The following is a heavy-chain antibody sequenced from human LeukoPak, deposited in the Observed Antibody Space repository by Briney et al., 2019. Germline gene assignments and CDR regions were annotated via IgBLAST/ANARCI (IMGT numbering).Heavy chain of an antibody. CDR3: AAMGALDAFDI. CDR2: IVVGSGNT. CDR1: GFTFTSSA. V-gene: IGHV1-58*02. J-gene: IGHJ3*02. D-gene: IGHD1-26*01. Sequence: SVKVSCKTSGFTFTSSATQWVRQARGQRLEWIGWIVVGSGNTNYAQKFQERVTITRDMSTSTAYMELSSLRSEDTAVYYCAAMGALDAFDIWGQGTMVTVSS.